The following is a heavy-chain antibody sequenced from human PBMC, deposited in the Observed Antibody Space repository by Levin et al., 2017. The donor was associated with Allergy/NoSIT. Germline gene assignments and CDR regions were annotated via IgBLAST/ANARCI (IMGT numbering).Heavy chain of an antibody. D-gene: IGHD5-18*01. V-gene: IGHV3-30*03. CDR2: VSYDGSSK. CDR3: ARSETAMIGAFDY. J-gene: IGHJ4*02. CDR1: GFTFSSYG. Sequence: GGSLRLSCAASGFTFSSYGMHWVRQAPGKGLEWVGIVSYDGSSKYYEDSVKGRFMISRDNSKNTLFLQMNSLRNEDTGIYYCARSETAMIGAFDYWGQGILVTVAS.